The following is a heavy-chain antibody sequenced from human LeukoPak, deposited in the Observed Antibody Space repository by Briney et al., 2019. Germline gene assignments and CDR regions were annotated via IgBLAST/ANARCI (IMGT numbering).Heavy chain of an antibody. CDR1: GGSFSGYY. D-gene: IGHD6-19*01. Sequence: SETLSLTCAVYGGSFSGYYWSWIRQPPGKGLEWIGEINHSGSTTYNPSLKSRVTISVDTSKNQFSLKLNSVTAADTAVYYCASSGWYGGYWGQGTLVIVSS. CDR2: INHSGST. J-gene: IGHJ4*02. V-gene: IGHV4-34*01. CDR3: ASSGWYGGY.